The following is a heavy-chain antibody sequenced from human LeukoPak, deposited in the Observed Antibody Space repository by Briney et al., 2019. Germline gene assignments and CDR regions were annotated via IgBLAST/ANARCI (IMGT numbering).Heavy chain of an antibody. D-gene: IGHD2-2*01. J-gene: IGHJ4*02. CDR3: AKDSLIVPAAILADY. Sequence: GGTLRLSCEASGFTFSSYGMSWVRQAPGKGLEWVSAISGSGGSTYYADSVKGRFTLSRDNSQNTLYLQMNSLRAEDTAVYYCAKDSLIVPAAILADYWGQGTLVTVSS. CDR2: ISGSGGST. V-gene: IGHV3-23*01. CDR1: GFTFSSYG.